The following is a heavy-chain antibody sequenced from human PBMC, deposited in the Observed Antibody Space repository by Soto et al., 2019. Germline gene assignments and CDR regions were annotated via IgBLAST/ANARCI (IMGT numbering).Heavy chain of an antibody. CDR3: AKAAYSGSYFDY. CDR1: GFAVSTYG. V-gene: IGHV3-30*18. J-gene: IGHJ4*02. D-gene: IGHD1-26*01. Sequence: GGSLRLSCAVSGFAVSTYGMHWVRQAPGKGLEWVAVISRDGGTKFYADSVKGRFTISRDNSRNTLYLQMNSLRAEDTAVYYCAKAAYSGSYFDYWGQGTLVTVSS. CDR2: ISRDGGTK.